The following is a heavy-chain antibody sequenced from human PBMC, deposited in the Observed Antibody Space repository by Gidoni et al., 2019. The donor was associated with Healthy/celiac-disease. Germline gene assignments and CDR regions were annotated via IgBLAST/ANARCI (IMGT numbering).Heavy chain of an antibody. D-gene: IGHD3-16*02. CDR3: ARGVTDYIWGSYRPNWFDP. V-gene: IGHV4-31*03. Sequence: QVQLQESGPGLVKPSQTLSLTCTVPGGYISSGGYYWSWIRQHPGKGLEWIGYIYYSGSTYYNPSLKSRVTISVDTSKNQFSLKLSSVTAADTAVYYCARGVTDYIWGSYRPNWFDPWGQGTLVTVSS. CDR1: GGYISSGGYY. J-gene: IGHJ5*02. CDR2: IYYSGST.